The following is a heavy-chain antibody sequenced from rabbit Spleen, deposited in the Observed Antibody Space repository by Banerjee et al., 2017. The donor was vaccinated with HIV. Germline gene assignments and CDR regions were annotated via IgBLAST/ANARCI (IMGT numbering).Heavy chain of an antibody. Sequence: EQLEESGGGLVKPEGSLTLTCKASGVSLNDKDVMCWVRQAPGKGLEWIACIYTGSGSTYYASWANGRFTISKTSSTTVTLQMTSLTAADTATYFCARWFDGSGSSNWIRGFASWGPGTLVTVS. CDR3: ARWFDGSGSSNWIRGFAS. CDR2: IYTGSGST. V-gene: IGHV1S45*01. J-gene: IGHJ2*01. CDR1: GVSLNDKDV. D-gene: IGHD8-1*01.